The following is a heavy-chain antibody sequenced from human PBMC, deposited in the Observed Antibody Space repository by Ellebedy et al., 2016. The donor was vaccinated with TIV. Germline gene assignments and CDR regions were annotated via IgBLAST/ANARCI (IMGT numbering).Heavy chain of an antibody. CDR3: ARRVAGAGASDWFDP. CDR1: GGSISSSSYY. V-gene: IGHV4-39*01. J-gene: IGHJ5*02. CDR2: IYYDGST. D-gene: IGHD6-13*01. Sequence: SETLSLTCTASGGSISSSSYYWGWIRQPPGKGLEWIGSIYYDGSTYYNPSLKSRVTISVDTSKNQFSLKLSSVTAADTAVYYCARRVAGAGASDWFDPWGQGTLVTVSS.